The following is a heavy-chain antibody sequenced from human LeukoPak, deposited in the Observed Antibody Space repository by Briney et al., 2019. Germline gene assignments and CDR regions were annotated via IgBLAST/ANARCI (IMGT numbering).Heavy chain of an antibody. CDR1: GGSIRSNSYY. CDR3: ARQKYYYGSGRPLDY. D-gene: IGHD3-10*01. J-gene: IGHJ4*02. V-gene: IGHV4-39*01. Sequence: PSETLSLTCTVPGGSIRSNSYYWGWIRQPPGKGLEWLGSIYYSGSTYYINPSLKSRVTISVDTSKNQISLKLSSVTAADTAVYYCARQKYYYGSGRPLDYWGQGTLVTVSS. CDR2: IYYSGST.